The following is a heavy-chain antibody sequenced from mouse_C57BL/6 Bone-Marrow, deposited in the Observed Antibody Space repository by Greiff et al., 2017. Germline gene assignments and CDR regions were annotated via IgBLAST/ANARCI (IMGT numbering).Heavy chain of an antibody. CDR2: IYPGGGST. Sequence: QVQLQQSGPELVKPGASVKLSCKASGYTFTSYGINWVKQRPGQGLEWIGWIYPGGGSTKYNEKFKGKATLTVDTSSSTAYMILRSLTSEDSAVYFSARLDFDSSGGDWYFGVWGRGTAVLVSS. CDR3: ARLDFDSSGGDWYFGV. D-gene: IGHD1-1*01. J-gene: IGHJ1*03. V-gene: IGHV1-85*01. CDR1: GYTFTSYG.